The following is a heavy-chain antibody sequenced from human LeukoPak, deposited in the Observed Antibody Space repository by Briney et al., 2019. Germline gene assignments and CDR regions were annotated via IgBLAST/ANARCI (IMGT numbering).Heavy chain of an antibody. CDR2: IYTSGGT. J-gene: IGHJ4*02. CDR1: AGSISSYY. D-gene: IGHD2-2*01. CDR3: ARVCSSTSCSDY. V-gene: IGHV4-4*07. Sequence: SETLSLTGTVSAGSISSYYWSWLRQPAGKGLEWIGRIYTSGGTNYNPSLKSRVTMSVDTSKNQFSLKLSSVTAADTAVYYCARVCSSTSCSDYWGQGTLVTVSS.